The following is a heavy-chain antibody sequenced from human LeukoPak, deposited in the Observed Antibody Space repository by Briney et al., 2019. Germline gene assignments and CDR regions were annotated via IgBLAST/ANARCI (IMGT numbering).Heavy chain of an antibody. CDR3: ATSNDGYLDH. D-gene: IGHD1-1*01. J-gene: IGHJ4*02. V-gene: IGHV3-30*01. CDR2: ISYDENNK. CDR1: GFTFSSYV. Sequence: PGGSLRLSCAASGFTFSSYVMHWVRQAPGKGLEWVAVISYDENNKYYADSVKGRFSISRDNSRNTFYLQMNTLRAEDTAIYYCATSNDGYLDHWGQGTLVTVSS.